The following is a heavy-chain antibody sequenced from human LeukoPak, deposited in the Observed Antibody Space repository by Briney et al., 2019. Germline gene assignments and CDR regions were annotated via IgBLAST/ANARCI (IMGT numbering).Heavy chain of an antibody. CDR2: INPSGGST. J-gene: IGHJ4*02. CDR1: GYTFTSYY. V-gene: IGHV1-46*01. Sequence: ASVKVSCKTSGYTFTSYYIHWVRQAPGQGLEWMGIINPSGGSTSYAQKFQGRVTMTRDTSTSTVYMYLSSLRSEDTAVYYCARDSLYGVADYWGQGTLVTVSS. D-gene: IGHD4-17*01. CDR3: ARDSLYGVADY.